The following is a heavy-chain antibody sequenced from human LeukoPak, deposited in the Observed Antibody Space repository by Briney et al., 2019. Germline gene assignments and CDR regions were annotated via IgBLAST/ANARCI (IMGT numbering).Heavy chain of an antibody. Sequence: LETLSLTCAVYGGSFSGYYWTWIRQPPGKGLEWIGEINHSGSTNYNPSLKSRVTISVDTSEKQFSLKLTSVTAADTAVYYCARVPNPNIAAAGYWYFDLWGRGTLVTVSS. D-gene: IGHD6-13*01. CDR1: GGSFSGYY. CDR2: INHSGST. V-gene: IGHV4-34*01. CDR3: ARVPNPNIAAAGYWYFDL. J-gene: IGHJ2*01.